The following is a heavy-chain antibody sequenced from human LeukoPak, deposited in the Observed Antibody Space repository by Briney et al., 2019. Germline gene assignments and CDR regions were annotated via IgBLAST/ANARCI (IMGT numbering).Heavy chain of an antibody. CDR1: GGTFSSYA. CDR2: IIPIFGTA. CDR3: AGGEIVVVPAAKYYFDY. V-gene: IGHV1-69*05. J-gene: IGHJ4*02. D-gene: IGHD2-2*01. Sequence: GASVKLSCTASGGTFSSYAISWVRQAPGQGLEWMGGIIPIFGTANHAQKFQARATITTDESTSTAYMALSSLRSEHTAAHYCAGGEIVVVPAAKYYFDYWGQRTLVTVSS.